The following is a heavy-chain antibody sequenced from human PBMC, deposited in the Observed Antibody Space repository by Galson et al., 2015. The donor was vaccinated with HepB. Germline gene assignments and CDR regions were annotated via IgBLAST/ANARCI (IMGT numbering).Heavy chain of an antibody. D-gene: IGHD3-10*01. CDR3: ARKYYYGSGSNFDY. CDR1: GFTFSSYS. CDR2: ISSSSSTI. J-gene: IGHJ4*02. Sequence: SLRLSCAASGFTFSSYSMNWVRRAPGKGLEWVSYISSSSSTIYYADSVKGRFTISRDNAKNSLYLQMNSLRDEDTAVYYCARKYYYGSGSNFDYWGQGTLVTVSS. V-gene: IGHV3-48*02.